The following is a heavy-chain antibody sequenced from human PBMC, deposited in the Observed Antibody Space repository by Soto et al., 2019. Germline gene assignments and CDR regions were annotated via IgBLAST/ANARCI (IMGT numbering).Heavy chain of an antibody. CDR2: MNPNSGNT. D-gene: IGHD1-26*01. J-gene: IGHJ4*02. CDR3: ATVKSWSALDC. CDR1: GDTFTNYD. V-gene: IGHV1-8*01. Sequence: QVQLVQSGAEVKKPGASVKVSCKVSGDTFTNYDINWVRQATGQGLEWMGWMNPNSGNTGHALKFQGRDTMTRNTAISTAYMELSSLRSEDTAVYYCATVKSWSALDCWGQGTLVAVSS.